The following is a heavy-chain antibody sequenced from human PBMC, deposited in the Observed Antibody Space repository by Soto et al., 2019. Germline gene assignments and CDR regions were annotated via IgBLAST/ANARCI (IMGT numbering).Heavy chain of an antibody. CDR1: GFTFSSYD. J-gene: IGHJ6*02. CDR3: ARSCLYDFWNGYPPHLDV. D-gene: IGHD3-3*01. CDR2: IGTAGDT. Sequence: EVQLVESGGGLVQPGGSLRLSCAASGFTFSSYDMHWVRQSTGKGLEWVSAIGTAGDTYYPGSVKGRFTISRENAKNSLYLQMNSLRAEDTAVYYWARSCLYDFWNGYPPHLDVWGQGTTVTVSS. V-gene: IGHV3-13*01.